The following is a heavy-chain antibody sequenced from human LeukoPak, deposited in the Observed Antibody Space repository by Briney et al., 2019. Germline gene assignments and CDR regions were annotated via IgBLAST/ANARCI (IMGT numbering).Heavy chain of an antibody. J-gene: IGHJ4*02. Sequence: GGSLRLSCAASGFTFSSYAMSWVRQAPGKGLEWVSAISGSGGSTYCADSVKGRFTISRDNSKNTLYLQMNSLRAEDTAVYYCAKGVAAAVAFDYWGQGTLVTVSS. V-gene: IGHV3-23*01. CDR1: GFTFSSYA. CDR2: ISGSGGST. D-gene: IGHD6-13*01. CDR3: AKGVAAAVAFDY.